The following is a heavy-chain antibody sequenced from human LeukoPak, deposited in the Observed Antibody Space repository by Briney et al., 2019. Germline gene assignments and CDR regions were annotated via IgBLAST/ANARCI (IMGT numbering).Heavy chain of an antibody. Sequence: SETLSLTCTVSGGSISSYYWSWIRQPPGKGLEWIGYIYTSGSTNYNPSLKSRVTISADTSENQFSLRLSSVTAADTAVYYCARHEDYYDSSGYTGWFDPWGQGTQVTVSS. V-gene: IGHV4-4*09. D-gene: IGHD3-22*01. CDR3: ARHEDYYDSSGYTGWFDP. CDR1: GGSISSYY. J-gene: IGHJ5*02. CDR2: IYTSGST.